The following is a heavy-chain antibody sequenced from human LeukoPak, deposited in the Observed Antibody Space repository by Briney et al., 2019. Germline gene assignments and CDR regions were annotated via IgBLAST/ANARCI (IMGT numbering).Heavy chain of an antibody. Sequence: GGSLRLSCAASGFTFSSYAMHWVRQAPGKGLEWVAVISYDGSNKYYADSVKGRFTISRDNSKNTLYLQMNSLRAEDTAVYYCARDTRSYDFWSGNLDCWGQGTLVTVSS. J-gene: IGHJ4*02. D-gene: IGHD3-3*01. CDR2: ISYDGSNK. V-gene: IGHV3-30-3*01. CDR3: ARDTRSYDFWSGNLDC. CDR1: GFTFSSYA.